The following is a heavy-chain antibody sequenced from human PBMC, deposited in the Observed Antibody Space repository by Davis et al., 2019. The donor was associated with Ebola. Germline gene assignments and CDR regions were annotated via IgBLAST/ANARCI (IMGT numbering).Heavy chain of an antibody. V-gene: IGHV3-7*01. Sequence: GESLKISCAASGFTFSSHWMNWVRQAPGKGLEWVANIKQDGSEKYYVDSVKGRFTISRDNAKNSLYLQMSSLRAEDTAVYYCARSKVGATGAFDYWGQGTLVTVSS. J-gene: IGHJ4*02. D-gene: IGHD1-26*01. CDR3: ARSKVGATGAFDY. CDR1: GFTFSSHW. CDR2: IKQDGSEK.